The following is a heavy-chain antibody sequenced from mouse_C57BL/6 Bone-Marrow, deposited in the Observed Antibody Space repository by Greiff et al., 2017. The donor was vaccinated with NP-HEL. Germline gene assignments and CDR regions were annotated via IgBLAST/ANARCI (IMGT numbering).Heavy chain of an antibody. V-gene: IGHV14-4*01. CDR3: TTGRGYDWFAY. Sequence: EVQLQQSGAELVRPGASVKLSCTASGFNIKDDYMHWVKQRPEQGLEWIGWIDPENGDTEYASKFQGKATITADTSSNTAYLQLSSLTSEDTAVYDCTTGRGYDWFAYWGQGTLVTVSA. CDR2: IDPENGDT. CDR1: GFNIKDDY. J-gene: IGHJ3*01. D-gene: IGHD2-2*01.